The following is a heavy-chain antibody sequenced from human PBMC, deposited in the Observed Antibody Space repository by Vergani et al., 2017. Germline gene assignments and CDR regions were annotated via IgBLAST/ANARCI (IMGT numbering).Heavy chain of an antibody. Sequence: VQLVESRGGVVQPGGSLRLSCAASGFTFSSYAMRWVRQAPGKGLEWVSAISGSGGSTYYADSVKGRFTISRDNSKNALYLQMNSLRAEDTAVYYCAKDASGIAAAGDYFYYWGQGTLVTVSS. CDR1: GFTFSSYA. V-gene: IGHV3-23*04. CDR3: AKDASGIAAAGDYFYY. J-gene: IGHJ4*02. CDR2: ISGSGGST. D-gene: IGHD6-13*01.